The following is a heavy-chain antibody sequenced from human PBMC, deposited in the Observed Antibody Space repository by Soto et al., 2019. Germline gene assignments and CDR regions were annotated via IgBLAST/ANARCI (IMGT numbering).Heavy chain of an antibody. Sequence: GESLKISCQGSGYSFSTSWIGWVRQMPGKGLEWMGIIYPGDSDTGYSPSFQGQVTISADKSISTAFLQWSSLKASDTATYYCARTTIAGIRGYFDYWGQGTLVTVSS. CDR2: IYPGDSDT. V-gene: IGHV5-51*01. J-gene: IGHJ4*02. CDR1: GYSFSTSW. D-gene: IGHD2-21*01. CDR3: ARTTIAGIRGYFDY.